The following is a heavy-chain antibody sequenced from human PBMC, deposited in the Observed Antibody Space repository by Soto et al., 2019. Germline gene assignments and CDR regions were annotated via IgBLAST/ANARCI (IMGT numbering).Heavy chain of an antibody. Sequence: SGTLSLTCTVSGASISSGTYYWTWIRQHPGKGLEWIGYIYYSGSTYYNPSLKSRLTMSVDTSKNQFSLKLSSVTAADTAVYFCARDRHGDEIDYWGQGTLVTVSS. CDR3: ARDRHGDEIDY. J-gene: IGHJ4*02. D-gene: IGHD4-17*01. CDR1: GASISSGTYY. CDR2: IYYSGST. V-gene: IGHV4-31*03.